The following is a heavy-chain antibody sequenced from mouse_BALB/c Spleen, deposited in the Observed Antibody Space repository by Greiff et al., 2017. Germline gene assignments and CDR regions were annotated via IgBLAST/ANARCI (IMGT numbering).Heavy chain of an antibody. CDR2: ISYSGST. CDR1: GYSITSDYA. J-gene: IGHJ2*01. V-gene: IGHV3-2*02. CDR3: ARGSDYYGNSYYFDY. D-gene: IGHD2-1*01. Sequence: DVQLQESGPGLVKPSQSLSLTCTVTGYSITSDYAWNWIRQFPGNKLEWMGYISYSGSTSYNPSLKSRISITRDTSKNQFFLQLNSVTTEDTATYYCARGSDYYGNSYYFDYWGQGTTLTVSS.